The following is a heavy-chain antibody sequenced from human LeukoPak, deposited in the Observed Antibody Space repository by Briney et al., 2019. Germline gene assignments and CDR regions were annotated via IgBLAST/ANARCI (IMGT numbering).Heavy chain of an antibody. V-gene: IGHV1-69*13. J-gene: IGHJ3*02. CDR1: GGTFSSYA. D-gene: IGHD1-7*01. CDR3: ARAEYNWNYEQAFDI. Sequence: GASVKVSCKASGGTFSSYAISWVRQAPGQGLEWMGGIIPIFGTANYAQKFQGRVTITADESTSTAYMELSSLRSEDTAVYYCARAEYNWNYEQAFDIWGQGTMVTVSS. CDR2: IIPIFGTA.